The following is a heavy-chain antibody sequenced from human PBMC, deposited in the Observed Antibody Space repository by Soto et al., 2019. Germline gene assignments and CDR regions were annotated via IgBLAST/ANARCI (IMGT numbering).Heavy chain of an antibody. V-gene: IGHV3-30*18. CDR2: ISYDTSYK. J-gene: IGHJ4*02. CDR1: GFTFSTYD. Sequence: QVQLVESGGGVVQPGGSLRLSCAVSGFTFSTYDMHWVRQAPGKGLAWVAVISYDTSYKNHVDSVKGRFTISRDNSKNTLYLQMTSLRAEDTAVYYCAKVSIAKSSAVTFDSWGQGTLVTVSS. CDR3: AKVSIAKSSAVTFDS. D-gene: IGHD2-15*01.